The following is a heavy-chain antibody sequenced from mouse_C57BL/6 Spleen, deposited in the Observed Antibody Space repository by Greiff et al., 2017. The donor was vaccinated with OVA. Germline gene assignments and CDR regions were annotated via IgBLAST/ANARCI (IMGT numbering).Heavy chain of an antibody. J-gene: IGHJ2*01. CDR3: ARGGSIVYYFDY. CDR2: IYPGDGDT. V-gene: IGHV1-80*01. CDR1: GYAFSSYW. Sequence: QVQLQQSGAELVKPGASVKISCKASGYAFSSYWMNWVKQRPGKGLEWIGQIYPGDGDTNYNGKFKGKATLTADKSSSTAYMQLSSLTSEDSAVYFCARGGSIVYYFDYWGQGTTLTVSS.